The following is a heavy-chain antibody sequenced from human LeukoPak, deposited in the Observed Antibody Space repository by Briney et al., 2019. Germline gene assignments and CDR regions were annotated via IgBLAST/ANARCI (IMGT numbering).Heavy chain of an antibody. CDR2: INPSGGST. D-gene: IGHD6-19*01. CDR1: GYTFTSYY. CDR3: ARDVSSGWYRSAFDY. Sequence: GASVKVSCKASGYTFTSYYMHWVRQAPGQGLEWMGIINPSGGSTSYAQKFQGRVTMTRDMSTSTVYMELSSLRSEDTAVYYCARDVSSGWYRSAFDYWGQGTLVTVSS. V-gene: IGHV1-46*01. J-gene: IGHJ4*02.